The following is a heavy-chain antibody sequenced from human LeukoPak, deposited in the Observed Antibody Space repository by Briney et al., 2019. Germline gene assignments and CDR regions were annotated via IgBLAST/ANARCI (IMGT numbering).Heavy chain of an antibody. D-gene: IGHD6-13*01. CDR3: AREAGRQQLVE. Sequence: GASVKVSCKASGYTFTSYDINWVRQATGQGLEWMGWMNPNSGNTGYAQKFQGRVTITTDESTSTAYMELSSLRSEDTAVYYCAREAGRQQLVEWGQETLVTVSS. CDR1: GYTFTSYD. J-gene: IGHJ4*02. V-gene: IGHV1-8*01. CDR2: MNPNSGNT.